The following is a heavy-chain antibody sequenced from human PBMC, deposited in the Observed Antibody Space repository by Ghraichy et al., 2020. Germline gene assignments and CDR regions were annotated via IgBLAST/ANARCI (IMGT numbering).Heavy chain of an antibody. V-gene: IGHV4-34*01. CDR1: GGSFSGYY. CDR2: INHSGST. Sequence: SETLSLTCAVYGGSFSGYYWSWIRQPPGKGLEWIGEINHSGSTNYNPSLKSRVTISVDTSKNQFSLKLSSVTAADTAVYYCARGPSEHEHAFDIWGQGTMVTVSS. CDR3: ARGPSEHEHAFDI. J-gene: IGHJ3*02. D-gene: IGHD1-26*01.